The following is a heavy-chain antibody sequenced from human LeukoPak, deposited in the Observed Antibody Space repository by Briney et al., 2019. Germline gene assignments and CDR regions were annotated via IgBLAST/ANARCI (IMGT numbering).Heavy chain of an antibody. CDR3: ATGSYGYSYGDTYDY. V-gene: IGHV4-34*01. CDR1: GGSFSGYY. J-gene: IGHJ4*02. Sequence: SETLSLTCAVYGGSFSGYYWSWIRQPPGKGLEWIGEINHSGSTNYNPSLKSRVTISVDTSKNQFSLKLSSVTAADTAVYYCATGSYGYSYGDTYDYWGQGTLVTASS. D-gene: IGHD5-18*01. CDR2: INHSGST.